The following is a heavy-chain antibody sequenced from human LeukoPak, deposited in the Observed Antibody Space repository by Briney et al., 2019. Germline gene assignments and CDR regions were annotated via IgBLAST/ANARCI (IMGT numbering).Heavy chain of an antibody. CDR1: GFSFNSYA. J-gene: IGHJ4*02. CDR2: ISGSGGST. Sequence: GGSLRLSCAASGFSFNSYAMTWVRQAPGEGLEWVSTISGSGGSTYYADSVKGRFTLSRDNSKNTLYLQMNSLRAEDTAIYYCAKEDQSWGGGTDHWGQGTLVTVSS. V-gene: IGHV3-23*01. CDR3: AKEDQSWGGGTDH. D-gene: IGHD7-27*01.